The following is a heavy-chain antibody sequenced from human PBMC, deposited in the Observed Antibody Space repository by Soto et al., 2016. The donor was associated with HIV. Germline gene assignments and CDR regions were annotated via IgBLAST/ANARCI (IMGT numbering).Heavy chain of an antibody. D-gene: IGHD2-8*02. CDR1: GFTFSDYY. CDR3: AGGVGLEVRFVRNLGSGRETRYRFDP. J-gene: IGHJ5*02. Sequence: QVQLVESGGGLVKPGGSLRLSCAASGFTFSDYYMSWIRQAPGKGLEWVSYISSSSSYTNYADSVKGRFTISRDNAKNSLYLQMNSLRAEDTAVYYCAGGVGLEVRFVRNLGSGRETRYRFDP. V-gene: IGHV3-11*05. CDR2: ISSSSSYT.